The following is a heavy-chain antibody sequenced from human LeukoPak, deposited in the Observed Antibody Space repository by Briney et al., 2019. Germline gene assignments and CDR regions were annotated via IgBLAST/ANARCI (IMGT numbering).Heavy chain of an antibody. V-gene: IGHV1-3*01. CDR3: ARERGYNYGDP. D-gene: IGHD5-18*01. CDR1: GGTFSSYA. J-gene: IGHJ5*02. Sequence: ASVKVSCKASGGTFSSYAISWVRQAPGQRLEWMGWINAGSGNTKYSQKFQDRVTITRDTSASTAYMELSSLRSEDTAVYYCARERGYNYGDPWGQGTLVTVSS. CDR2: INAGSGNT.